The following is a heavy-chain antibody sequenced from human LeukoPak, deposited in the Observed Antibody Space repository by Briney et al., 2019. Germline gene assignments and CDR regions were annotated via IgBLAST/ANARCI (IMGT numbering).Heavy chain of an antibody. J-gene: IGHJ6*03. Sequence: ASVKVSCKASGYTFTSYDINWVRQATGQGLEWMGWMNPNSGNTGYAQKFQGRVTMTRNTSISTAYMELSSLRSEDTAVYYCARVEGFYYNVYYYYYMDVWGKGTTVTVSS. CDR2: MNPNSGNT. V-gene: IGHV1-8*01. CDR3: ARVEGFYYNVYYYYYMDV. CDR1: GYTFTSYD. D-gene: IGHD3-10*01.